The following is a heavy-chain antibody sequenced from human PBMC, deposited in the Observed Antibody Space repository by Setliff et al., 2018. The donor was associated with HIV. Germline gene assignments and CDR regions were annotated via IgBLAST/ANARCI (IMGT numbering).Heavy chain of an antibody. Sequence: ASVKVSCKASGYSFSSYYMHWVRQAPGQGLEWMGIINPRGGKANYAQRFQGRLTVTTDTSTSTVYMELRLLTSDDTAIYYCAREGHVATPGSSEFDPWGQGMLVTVSS. CDR1: GYSFSSYY. CDR3: AREGHVATPGSSEFDP. CDR2: INPRGGKA. J-gene: IGHJ5*02. V-gene: IGHV1-46*01. D-gene: IGHD2-15*01.